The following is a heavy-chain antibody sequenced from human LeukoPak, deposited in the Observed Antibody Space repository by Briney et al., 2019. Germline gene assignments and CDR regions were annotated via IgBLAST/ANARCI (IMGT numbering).Heavy chain of an antibody. CDR2: IYHSGTT. J-gene: IGHJ4*02. D-gene: IGHD5-12*01. Sequence: SETLSLTCTVSGYSISSGYYWGWIRQPPGKGLEWIGSIYHSGTTYYNPSLKSRVTISVDTSKNQFSLRLSFVTAADTAVYYCARGTSTIVATFSYWGQGTLVTVSS. CDR1: GYSISSGYY. V-gene: IGHV4-38-2*02. CDR3: ARGTSTIVATFSY.